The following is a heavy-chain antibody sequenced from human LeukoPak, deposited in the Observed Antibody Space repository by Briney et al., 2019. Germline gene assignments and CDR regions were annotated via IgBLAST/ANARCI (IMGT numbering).Heavy chain of an antibody. V-gene: IGHV4-34*01. D-gene: IGHD3-10*01. CDR2: INHSGST. Sequence: PSETLSLTCTVSGGSISSYYWSWIRQPPGKGLEWIGEINHSGSTNYNPSLKSRVTISVDTSKNQFSLKLSSVTAADTAVYYCARAAGYYGSGTDYWGQGTLVTVSS. CDR1: GGSISSYY. J-gene: IGHJ4*02. CDR3: ARAAGYYGSGTDY.